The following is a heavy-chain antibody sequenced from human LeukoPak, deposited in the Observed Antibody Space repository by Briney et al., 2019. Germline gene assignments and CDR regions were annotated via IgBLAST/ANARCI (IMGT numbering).Heavy chain of an antibody. CDR1: GFSLSTSGVG. D-gene: IGHD6-19*01. CDR3: AQSSSGWYRMDV. V-gene: IGHV2-5*02. J-gene: IGHJ6*04. Sequence: SGPTLVNPTQTLTLTCTFSGFSLSTSGVGVGWIRQPPGKALQWLALLYWDDDKRYSPSLKSRLTITKDTSKDQVVLTMTDMDPVDTATYYCAQSSSGWYRMDVWGKGITVTVSS. CDR2: LYWDDDK.